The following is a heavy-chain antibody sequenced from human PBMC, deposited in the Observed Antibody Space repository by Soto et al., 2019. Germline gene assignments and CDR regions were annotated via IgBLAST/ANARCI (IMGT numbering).Heavy chain of an antibody. D-gene: IGHD4-17*01. V-gene: IGHV3-7*01. CDR3: AKATVTDSLFDN. Sequence: HPGGSLRLSCAASGFTVSRSYMSWVRQAPGKGLEWVANIKQDGSEKWYVDSVKGRFTISRDNAENSLHLQMNSLRAEDTAVYYCAKATVTDSLFDNWGQGALVTVSS. CDR1: GFTVSRSY. J-gene: IGHJ4*02. CDR2: IKQDGSEK.